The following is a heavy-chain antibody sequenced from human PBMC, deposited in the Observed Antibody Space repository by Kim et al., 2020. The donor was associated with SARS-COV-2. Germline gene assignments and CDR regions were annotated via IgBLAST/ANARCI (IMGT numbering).Heavy chain of an antibody. CDR2: INHSGSP. Sequence: SETLSLTCTIYGASFSDYYWSWIRQPPGRGLEWIGDINHSGSPNYNPSFKSRVTISVDTSKNQFYLKLSSVTAAETAGYYCARNIDLWGRSTLVTVSS. CDR1: GASFSDYY. J-gene: IGHJ2*01. V-gene: IGHV4-34*01. CDR3: ARNIDL.